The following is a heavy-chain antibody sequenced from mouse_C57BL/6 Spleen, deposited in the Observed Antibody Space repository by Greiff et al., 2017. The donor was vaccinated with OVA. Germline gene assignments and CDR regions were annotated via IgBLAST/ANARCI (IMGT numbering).Heavy chain of an antibody. CDR1: GYSITSGYY. Sequence: EVKVEESGPGLVKPSQSLSLTCSVTGYSITSGYYWNWIRQFPGNKLEWMGYISYDGSNNYNPSLKNRISITRDTSKNQFFLKLNSVTTEDTATYYCARPIYDGYSYYAMDYWGQGTSVTVSS. J-gene: IGHJ4*01. V-gene: IGHV3-6*01. CDR3: ARPIYDGYSYYAMDY. CDR2: ISYDGSN. D-gene: IGHD2-3*01.